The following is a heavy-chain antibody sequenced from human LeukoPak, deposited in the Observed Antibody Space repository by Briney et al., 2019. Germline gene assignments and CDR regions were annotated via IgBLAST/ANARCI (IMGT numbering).Heavy chain of an antibody. CDR2: MKQDGSEK. Sequence: GGSLRLSCAVSGFTFSKYWMSWVRQAPGKGLEGVANMKQDGSEKYYVDSVKGRFTISRDNAKNSLYLQMNSLRAEDTAVYYCARESGRLTNWFDPWGQGTLVTVSS. V-gene: IGHV3-7*01. J-gene: IGHJ5*02. CDR3: ARESGRLTNWFDP. CDR1: GFTFSKYW. D-gene: IGHD2-21*02.